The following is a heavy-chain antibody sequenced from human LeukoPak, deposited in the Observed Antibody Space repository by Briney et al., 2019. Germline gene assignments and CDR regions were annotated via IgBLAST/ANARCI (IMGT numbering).Heavy chain of an antibody. CDR3: ARTIVGATTDAFDI. Sequence: GGSLRLSCAASGFSFSSCAMSWVRQAPGKGLEWVSGISGSGDSTDYADSVKGRFTISRDNSKNTLYLQINSLRAEDTAVYYCARTIVGATTDAFDIWGQGTMVTVSS. CDR1: GFSFSSCA. V-gene: IGHV3-23*01. D-gene: IGHD1-26*01. J-gene: IGHJ3*02. CDR2: ISGSGDST.